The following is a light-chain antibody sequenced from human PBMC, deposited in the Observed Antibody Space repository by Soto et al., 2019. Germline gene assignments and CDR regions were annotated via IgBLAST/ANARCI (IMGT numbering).Light chain of an antibody. Sequence: SVLTPPPHVSRYPEQTINIACSCKKKDVGGYDYVSWYQHHPGKAPKLIIYDVSNRPSGVSIRFSGSKSDNTASLTISGLQPEDEADYHSSTYTTSNTRQIVVRTGTKVTDL. V-gene: IGLV2-14*03. J-gene: IGLJ1*01. CDR3: STYTTSNTRQIV. CDR2: DVS. CDR1: KKDVGGYDY.